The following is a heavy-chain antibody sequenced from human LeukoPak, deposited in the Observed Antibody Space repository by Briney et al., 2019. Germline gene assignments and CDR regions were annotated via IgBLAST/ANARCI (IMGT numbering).Heavy chain of an antibody. D-gene: IGHD3-22*01. V-gene: IGHV3-66*01. CDR2: IYSGGST. CDR3: AREALGDSSGYYRLYYFDY. CDR1: GFTFSSYS. Sequence: PGGSLRLSCAASGFTFSSYSMNWVRQAPGKGLEWVSVIYSGGSTYYADSVKGRFTISRDNSKNTLYLQMNSLRAEDTAVYYCAREALGDSSGYYRLYYFDYWGQGTLVTVSS. J-gene: IGHJ4*02.